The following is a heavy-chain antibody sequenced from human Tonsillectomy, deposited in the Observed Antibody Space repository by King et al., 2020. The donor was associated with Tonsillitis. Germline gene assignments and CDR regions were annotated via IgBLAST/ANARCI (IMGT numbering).Heavy chain of an antibody. CDR1: NGSINNYY. CDR2: ISDAGST. CDR3: VRQNTAAAQRNNWFDP. V-gene: IGHV4-59*08. J-gene: IGHJ5*02. Sequence: QLQESGPGLVKPSETLSLTCSVSNGSINNYYWTWIRQPPGKGLEWIGYISDAGSTNYNPSLQSRVTISIDTSKDQLSLNLRSVTAADTAIYYCVRQNTAAAQRNNWFDPWGQGTLVTVSS. D-gene: IGHD6-6*01.